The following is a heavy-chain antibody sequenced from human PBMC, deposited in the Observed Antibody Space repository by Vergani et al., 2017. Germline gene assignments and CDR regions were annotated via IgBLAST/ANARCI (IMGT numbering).Heavy chain of an antibody. CDR1: GNTFTDYY. CDR2: INPNSGGI. CDR3: ARGSSGYDQNWFDP. Sequence: QVQLVQSGAEVQKPGASVKVSCKASGNTFTDYYMHWVRQAPGQGLEWMGWINPNSGGINYAQKFQGRVAMTRDTSISTAYMELSNLRSDDTAVYYCARGSSGYDQNWFDPWGQGTLVTVSS. D-gene: IGHD5-12*01. J-gene: IGHJ5*02. V-gene: IGHV1-2*02.